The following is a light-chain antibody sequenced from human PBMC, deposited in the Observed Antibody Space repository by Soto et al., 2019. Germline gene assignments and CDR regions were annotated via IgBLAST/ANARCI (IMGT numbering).Light chain of an antibody. V-gene: IGKV1-5*03. CDR2: KAS. CDR3: QQYNSAPLP. J-gene: IGKJ4*01. Sequence: DIQMTQSPSTLSASVGDRVTITCRASQSISSWLAWYQQKPGKAPKLLIYKASTLESAVPSRFSGSGSGTEFTLTINSLQPDDFATYYCQQYNSAPLPFGGGTKVEIK. CDR1: QSISSW.